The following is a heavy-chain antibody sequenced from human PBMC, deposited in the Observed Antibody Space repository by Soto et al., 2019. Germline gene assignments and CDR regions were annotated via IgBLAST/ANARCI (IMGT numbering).Heavy chain of an antibody. J-gene: IGHJ4*02. D-gene: IGHD3-22*01. CDR2: ISYEGNNK. CDR1: GFTFSSYA. V-gene: IGHV3-30-3*01. CDR3: ARDRYYYDTSGLYYFDY. Sequence: ESGGGVVQPGRSLRLSCAASGFTFSSYAMHWVRQAPGKGLEWVAVISYEGNNKYYADCVKGRFTISRDNSKNTLYLQMNSLRAEDTAVYYCARDRYYYDTSGLYYFDYWAQGTLVTVSS.